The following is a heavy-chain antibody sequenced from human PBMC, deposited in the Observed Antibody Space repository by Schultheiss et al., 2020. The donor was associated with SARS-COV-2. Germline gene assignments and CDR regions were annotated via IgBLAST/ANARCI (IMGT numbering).Heavy chain of an antibody. D-gene: IGHD3-22*01. CDR2: ISYDGSNK. J-gene: IGHJ3*02. CDR1: GFTFSSYA. CDR3: ARDSLSGYYYSTAFDI. Sequence: GGSLRLSCAASGFTFSSYAMHWVRQAPGKGLEWVAVISYDGSNKYYADSVKGRFTISRDNSKNTLYLQMNSLRAEDTAVYYCARDSLSGYYYSTAFDIWGQGTMVTVSS. V-gene: IGHV3-30-3*01.